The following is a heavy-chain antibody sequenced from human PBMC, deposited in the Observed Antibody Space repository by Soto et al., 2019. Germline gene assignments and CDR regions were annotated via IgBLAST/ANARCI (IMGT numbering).Heavy chain of an antibody. Sequence: LSLSRAASGFTFSDYYMSWIRQAPGKGLEWVSYISSSGSTIYYADSVKGRFTISRDNAKNSLYLQMNSLRAEDTAVYYCARARPDFWSGPPTYWGQGTLVTVSS. J-gene: IGHJ4*02. CDR2: ISSSGSTI. CDR3: ARARPDFWSGPPTY. CDR1: GFTFSDYY. V-gene: IGHV3-11*01. D-gene: IGHD3-3*01.